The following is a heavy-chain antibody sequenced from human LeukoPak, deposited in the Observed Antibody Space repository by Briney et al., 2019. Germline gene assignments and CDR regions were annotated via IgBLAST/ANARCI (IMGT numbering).Heavy chain of an antibody. CDR3: ARDLAYYDILTGYGYYFDY. Sequence: GGSLRLSCAASGFTFSSYWMSWVRQAPGKGLEWVANIKQDGSEKYYVDSVKGRFTISRDNAKSSLYLQMNSLRAEDTAVYYCARDLAYYDILTGYGYYFDYWGQGTLVTVSS. D-gene: IGHD3-9*01. V-gene: IGHV3-7*01. J-gene: IGHJ4*02. CDR1: GFTFSSYW. CDR2: IKQDGSEK.